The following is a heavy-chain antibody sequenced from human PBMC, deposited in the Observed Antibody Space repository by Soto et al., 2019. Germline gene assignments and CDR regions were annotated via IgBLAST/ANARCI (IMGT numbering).Heavy chain of an antibody. CDR2: INAGNGNT. Sequence: DKVPCNASRYTVTRYPMRSLRQAHGQSRRTMGWINAGNGNTKYSQKFQGRVTITRDTSASTAYMELSSLRSEDTAVYYCARDGAHYYDSSGPPGYYGMDVWGQGTTVTVSS. CDR1: RYTVTRYP. D-gene: IGHD3-22*01. V-gene: IGHV1-3*01. J-gene: IGHJ6*02. CDR3: ARDGAHYYDSSGPPGYYGMDV.